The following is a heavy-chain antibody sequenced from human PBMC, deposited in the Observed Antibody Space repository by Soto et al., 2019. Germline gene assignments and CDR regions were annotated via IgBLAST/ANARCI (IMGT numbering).Heavy chain of an antibody. CDR2: INPNSGGT. V-gene: IGHV1-2*04. CDR3: ARGRSGWYLWFDY. D-gene: IGHD6-19*01. CDR1: RYTFTGYN. J-gene: IGHJ4*02. Sequence: ASLKDSCKASRYTFTGYNMHWVRQAPGQGLEWMGWINPNSGGTNYAQKFQGWVTMTRDTSISTAYMELSRLRSDDTAVYYCARGRSGWYLWFDYWGQGTLVTVSS.